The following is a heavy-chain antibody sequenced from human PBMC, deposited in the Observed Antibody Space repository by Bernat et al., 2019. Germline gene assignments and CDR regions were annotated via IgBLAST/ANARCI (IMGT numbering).Heavy chain of an antibody. J-gene: IGHJ2*01. D-gene: IGHD6-19*01. CDR1: GFSFNSYG. Sequence: QVQLVESGGGVVQPGRSLRLSCAASGFSFNSYGMHWVRQAPGKGLEWVAVISYDGSDKFYADSVKGRFTISRDNSKNTLYLQMNSLRAEDTAVYYCARGDYSSGWYWYFDLWGRGTLVTVSS. CDR2: ISYDGSDK. CDR3: ARGDYSSGWYWYFDL. V-gene: IGHV3-30*03.